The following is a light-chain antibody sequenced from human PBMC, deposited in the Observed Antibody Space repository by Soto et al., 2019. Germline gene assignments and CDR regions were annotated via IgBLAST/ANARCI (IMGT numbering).Light chain of an antibody. J-gene: IGKJ1*01. Sequence: EIVMTQSPVTLSVSPGERATLSCMASQSVSSGYLAWYQQRPGQAPRLLIYGASTRATGIPARFSGSGSGTEFTLTISSLQSEDFAVYYCQQYNNWWTFGQGTKVDIK. CDR2: GAS. V-gene: IGKV3-15*01. CDR1: QSVSSGY. CDR3: QQYNNWWT.